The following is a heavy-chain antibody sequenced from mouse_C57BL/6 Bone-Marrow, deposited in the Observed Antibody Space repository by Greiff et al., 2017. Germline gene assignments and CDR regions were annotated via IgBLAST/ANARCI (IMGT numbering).Heavy chain of an antibody. J-gene: IGHJ1*03. Sequence: DVKLQESGGGLVKPGGSLKLSCAASGFTFSSYAMSWVRQTPEKRLEWVATISDGGSYTYYPDNVKGRFTISRDNAKNNLYLQMSHLKSEDTAMYYCARDYGYHWYFDVWGTGTTVTVSS. V-gene: IGHV5-4*01. CDR3: ARDYGYHWYFDV. CDR2: ISDGGSYT. D-gene: IGHD2-2*01. CDR1: GFTFSSYA.